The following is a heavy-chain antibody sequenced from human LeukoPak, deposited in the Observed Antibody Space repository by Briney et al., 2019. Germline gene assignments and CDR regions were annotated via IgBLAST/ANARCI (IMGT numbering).Heavy chain of an antibody. CDR3: ARVVPAAVVIDY. D-gene: IGHD2-2*01. V-gene: IGHV4-34*01. J-gene: IGHJ4*02. CDR1: GGSFSGYY. CDR2: INHSGST. Sequence: KASETLSLTCAVYGGSFSGYYWSWIRQPPGKGPEWIGEINHSGSTNYNPSLKSRVTISVDTSKNQFSLKLSSVTAADTAVYYCARVVPAAVVIDYWGQGTLVTVSS.